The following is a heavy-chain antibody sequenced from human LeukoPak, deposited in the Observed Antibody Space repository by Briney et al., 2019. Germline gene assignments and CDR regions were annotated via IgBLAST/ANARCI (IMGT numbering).Heavy chain of an antibody. V-gene: IGHV3-23*01. CDR3: ARGGYSGYDDYWYFDL. J-gene: IGHJ2*01. CDR2: ISGSGGST. CDR1: GFTFSSYA. D-gene: IGHD5-12*01. Sequence: GGSLRLSCAASGFTFSSYAMSWVRQAPGKGLEWVSAISGSGGSTYYADSVKGRFTISRDNAKNSPYLQMNSLRAEDTALYYCARGGYSGYDDYWYFDLWGRGTLVTVSS.